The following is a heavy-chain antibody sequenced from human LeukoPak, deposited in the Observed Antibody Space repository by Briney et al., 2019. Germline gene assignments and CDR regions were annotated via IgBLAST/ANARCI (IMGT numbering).Heavy chain of an antibody. D-gene: IGHD2-15*01. J-gene: IGHJ4*02. CDR2: IWYDGSNK. V-gene: IGHV3-33*01. CDR1: GITFRSYG. CDR3: ATDRATQYFDY. Sequence: GRSLRLSCAASGITFRSYGMHWVRQAPGKGLEWVAFIWYDGSNKYYADSVKGRFTISRDNSRNTLFLQMNSLRAEDTAVYYCATDRATQYFDYWGRGTLVSVSS.